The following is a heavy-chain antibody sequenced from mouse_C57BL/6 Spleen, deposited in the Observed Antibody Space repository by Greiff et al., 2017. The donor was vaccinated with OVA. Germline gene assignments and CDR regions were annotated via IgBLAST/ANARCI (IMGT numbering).Heavy chain of an antibody. CDR1: GYTFTSYW. J-gene: IGHJ2*01. CDR2: IDPSDSYT. Sequence: VQLQQPGAELVKPGASVKLSCKASGYTFTSYWMQWVKQRPGQGLEWIGEIDPSDSYTNSNQKFKGQATLTVDTSSSTAYMQLSSLTSEDSAVYYCARRGSTMVTTGDYWGQGTTLTVSS. D-gene: IGHD2-2*01. V-gene: IGHV1-50*01. CDR3: ARRGSTMVTTGDY.